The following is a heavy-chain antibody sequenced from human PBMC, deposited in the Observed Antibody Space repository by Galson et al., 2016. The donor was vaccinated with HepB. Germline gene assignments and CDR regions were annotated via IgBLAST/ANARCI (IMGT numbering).Heavy chain of an antibody. Sequence: SLRLSCAVSANYAMHWVRQAPGKGLEWLAVIWHDGSEEYYGDSAKGRFTISRDNSRNTVYLQMNSLRAEDTAVYYCASTLLCVGQRCHSYLDPWGQGTLVTVSS. CDR1: ANYA. CDR3: ASTLLCVGQRCHSYLDP. CDR2: IWHDGSEE. D-gene: IGHD4-11*01. J-gene: IGHJ5*02. V-gene: IGHV3-33*03.